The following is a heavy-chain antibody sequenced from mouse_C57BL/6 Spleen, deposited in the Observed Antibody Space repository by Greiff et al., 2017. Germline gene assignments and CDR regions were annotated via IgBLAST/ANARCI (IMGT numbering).Heavy chain of an antibody. CDR3: ARGGSNYVGMDY. J-gene: IGHJ4*01. CDR2: IDSSDSYT. D-gene: IGHD2-5*01. V-gene: IGHV1-50*01. Sequence: QVQLQQPGAELVKPGASVKLSCKASGYTFTSYWMQWVKPRPGQGLEWIGEIDSSDSYTNYTQKFKGQATLSVDTSSSTAYMQLSSLTSEDSAVYYCARGGSNYVGMDYWGKGTSVTVSS. CDR1: GYTFTSYW.